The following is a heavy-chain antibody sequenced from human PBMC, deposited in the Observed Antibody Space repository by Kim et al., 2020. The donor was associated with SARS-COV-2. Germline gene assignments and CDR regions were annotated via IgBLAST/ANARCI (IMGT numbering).Heavy chain of an antibody. V-gene: IGHV3-53*01. D-gene: IGHD6-19*01. CDR2: IYSGGST. J-gene: IGHJ6*02. CDR1: GFTVSSNY. CDR3: ARASLAVADYYGMDV. Sequence: GGSLRLSCAASGFTVSSNYMSWVRQAPGKGLEWVSVIYSGGSTYYADSVKGRFTISRDNSKNTLYLQMNSLRAEDTAVYYCARASLAVADYYGMDVWGQGTTVTVSS.